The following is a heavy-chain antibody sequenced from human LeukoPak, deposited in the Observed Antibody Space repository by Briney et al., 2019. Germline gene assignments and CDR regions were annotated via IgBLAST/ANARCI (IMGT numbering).Heavy chain of an antibody. V-gene: IGHV3-48*01. CDR3: ARDRTTVMGATYDYYYYMDV. J-gene: IGHJ6*03. CDR2: ISSSSSTI. Sequence: PGGSLRLSCAASGFTFSSYSMNWVRQAPGKGLEWVSYISSSSSTIYYADSVKGRFTISRDNAKNSLYLQMNSLRAEDTAVYYCARDRTTVMGATYDYYYYMDVWGKGTTVTVSS. CDR1: GFTFSSYS. D-gene: IGHD1-26*01.